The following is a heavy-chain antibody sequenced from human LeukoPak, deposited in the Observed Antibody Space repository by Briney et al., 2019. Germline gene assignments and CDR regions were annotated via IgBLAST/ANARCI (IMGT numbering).Heavy chain of an antibody. CDR1: GYTFTGYY. CDR3: ATEDKYYDILTGYLN. CDR2: FDPEDGET. D-gene: IGHD3-9*01. V-gene: IGHV1-24*01. J-gene: IGHJ4*02. Sequence: ASVKVSCKASGYTFTGYYMHWVRQAPGKGLEWMGGFDPEDGETIYAQKFQGRVTMTEDTSTDTAYMELSSLRSEDTAVYYCATEDKYYDILTGYLNWGQGTLVTVSS.